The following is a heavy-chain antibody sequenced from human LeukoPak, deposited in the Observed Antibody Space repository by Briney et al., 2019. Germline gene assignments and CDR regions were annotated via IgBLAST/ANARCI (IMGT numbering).Heavy chain of an antibody. CDR3: ARAAYNSSPDY. D-gene: IGHD6-6*01. Sequence: GGSLRLSCAASGFTFSAHWMSWVRQAPGKGLEWVANIKEDGSEKYYVDSVKGRFTISRDIAKNSLYLQMNSLRAEDTAVYYCARAAYNSSPDYWGQGTLVTVSS. CDR2: IKEDGSEK. V-gene: IGHV3-7*01. CDR1: GFTFSAHW. J-gene: IGHJ4*02.